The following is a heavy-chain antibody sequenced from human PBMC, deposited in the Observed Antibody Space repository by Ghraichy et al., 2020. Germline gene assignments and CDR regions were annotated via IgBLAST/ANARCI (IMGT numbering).Heavy chain of an antibody. Sequence: GGSLRLSCVASEFTFSSYAMTWVRQAPGKGLEWVSTFSHVDHNTYYAGSVQGRFTISRDSSKNTLYLQMNSLRVEDTATYYCARRGGSDGWGFFDYWGQGARVTVSS. CDR3: ARRGGSDGWGFFDY. CDR2: FSHVDHNT. J-gene: IGHJ4*02. D-gene: IGHD1-26*01. CDR1: EFTFSSYA. V-gene: IGHV3-23*01.